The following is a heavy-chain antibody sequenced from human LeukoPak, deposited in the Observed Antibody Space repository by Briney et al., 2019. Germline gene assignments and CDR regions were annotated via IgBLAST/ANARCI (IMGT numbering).Heavy chain of an antibody. J-gene: IGHJ4*02. CDR3: ARSGYSSGPYGDY. D-gene: IGHD6-19*01. CDR2: IIPIFGTA. V-gene: IGHV1-69*05. Sequence: GASVEVSCKASGGTFSSYAISWVRQAPGQGLEWMGGIIPIFGTANYAQKFQGRVTITTDESTSTAYMELSSLRSEDTAVYYCARSGYSSGPYGDYWGQGTLVTVSS. CDR1: GGTFSSYA.